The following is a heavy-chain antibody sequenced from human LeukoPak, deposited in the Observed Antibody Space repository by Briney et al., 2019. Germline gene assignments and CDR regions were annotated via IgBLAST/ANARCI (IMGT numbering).Heavy chain of an antibody. CDR2: ISGSGGRT. CDR3: AKLGIAAAGPRHFDY. J-gene: IGHJ4*02. CDR1: GFTFSNA. V-gene: IGHV3-23*01. Sequence: GGSLRLSCAASGFTFSNAMSWVRQAPGKGLEWVSAISGSGGRTFYADSVKGRFTISRDNSKNTLYLQMNSLRAEDAAVYYCAKLGIAAAGPRHFDYWGQGTLVTVSS. D-gene: IGHD6-13*01.